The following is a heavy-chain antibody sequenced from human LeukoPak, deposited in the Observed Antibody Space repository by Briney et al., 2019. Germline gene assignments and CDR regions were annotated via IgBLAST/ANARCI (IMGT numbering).Heavy chain of an antibody. Sequence: ASVKVSCKASGYTFTSYGISWVRQALGQGLEWMGWISAYNGNTNYAQKLQGRVTMTTDTSTSTAYMELRSLRSDDTAVYYCARDATMIVAYYFDYWGQGTLVTVSS. CDR3: ARDATMIVAYYFDY. CDR1: GYTFTSYG. V-gene: IGHV1-18*01. CDR2: ISAYNGNT. D-gene: IGHD3-22*01. J-gene: IGHJ4*02.